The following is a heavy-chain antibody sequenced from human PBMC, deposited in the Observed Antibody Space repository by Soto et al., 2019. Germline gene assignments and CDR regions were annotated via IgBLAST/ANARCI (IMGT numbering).Heavy chain of an antibody. V-gene: IGHV3-53*02. D-gene: IGHD3-22*01. CDR2: INFVGTM. CDR1: GLTVRRGY. J-gene: IGHJ4*02. CDR3: AGDSSGYSLDY. Sequence: EVQLVETGGGLIQPGGSLRLSCAACGLTVRRGYMSWVRQAPGKGLEWVSVINFVGTMYYADSVMGRFTTSRDNSKNTLYLQMNSLRAEDTAIYYCAGDSSGYSLDYWGQGTLVTASS.